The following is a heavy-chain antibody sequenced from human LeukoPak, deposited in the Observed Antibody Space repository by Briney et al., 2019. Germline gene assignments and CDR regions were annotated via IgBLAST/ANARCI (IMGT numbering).Heavy chain of an antibody. CDR2: IIPILGIA. J-gene: IGHJ4*02. Sequence: SVKVSCKASGGTFSSYAISWVRQAHGQGLEWMGRIIPILGIAKYAQKFQGRVTITADKSTSTAYMELSSLRSEDTAVYYCARDSSGWSPRYFDYWGQGTLDTVSS. CDR1: GGTFSSYA. V-gene: IGHV1-69*04. CDR3: ARDSSGWSPRYFDY. D-gene: IGHD6-19*01.